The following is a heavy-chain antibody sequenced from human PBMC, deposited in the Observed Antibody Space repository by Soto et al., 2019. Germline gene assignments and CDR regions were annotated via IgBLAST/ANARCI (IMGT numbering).Heavy chain of an antibody. V-gene: IGHV4-34*01. J-gene: IGHJ4*02. Sequence: QVQLQQWGAGLLKPSETLSLTCAVYGESFSAYYGSWIRQPPGKGLEWIGEINRSGSTNYSPSLKSRVTVSVDASKNQFSLRVTSMTAADTAVYYCARFGGHTVTNDYWSQGTPVTVS. D-gene: IGHD4-17*01. CDR3: ARFGGHTVTNDY. CDR1: GESFSAYY. CDR2: INRSGST.